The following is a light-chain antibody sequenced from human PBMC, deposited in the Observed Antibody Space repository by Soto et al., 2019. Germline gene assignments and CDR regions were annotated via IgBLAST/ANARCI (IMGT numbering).Light chain of an antibody. Sequence: EIVMTQSPATLSVSPGGRATLSCRASQSISDTLAWYQQKPGQAPRLLIYSASRGATGFPARFSGSGSGTDFTLTISSLQSEDFAVYYCQQYKNWPWTFGQGNKVESK. CDR2: SAS. CDR3: QQYKNWPWT. CDR1: QSISDT. V-gene: IGKV3-15*01. J-gene: IGKJ1*01.